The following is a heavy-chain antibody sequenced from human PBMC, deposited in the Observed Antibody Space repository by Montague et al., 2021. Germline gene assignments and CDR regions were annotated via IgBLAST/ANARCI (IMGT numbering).Heavy chain of an antibody. CDR3: ARKYQPDDAFDI. J-gene: IGHJ3*02. CDR1: GYSFTSYG. D-gene: IGHD2-2*01. CDR2: ISGYKGNT. V-gene: IGHV1-18*01. Sequence: SVKVSCKASGYSFTSYGITWVRQAPGQGLEWMGWISGYKGNTNYAQKLQDRVTMTTDTSTSTAYMELRSLRSDDTAVYFCARKYQPDDAFDIWGQGTMATVSS.